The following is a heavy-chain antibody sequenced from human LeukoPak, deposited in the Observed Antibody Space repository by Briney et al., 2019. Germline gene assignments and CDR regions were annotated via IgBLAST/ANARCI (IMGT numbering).Heavy chain of an antibody. D-gene: IGHD6-13*01. CDR2: IIPIFGTA. CDR3: ARDREAAAVVLGYYYGMDV. V-gene: IGHV1-69*13. CDR1: GGTFSSYA. J-gene: IGHJ6*02. Sequence: ASVKVSCKASGGTFSSYAISWVRQAPGQGLEWMGGIIPIFGTANYAQKFQGRVTITAGESTSTAYMELSSLRSEDTAVYYCARDREAAAVVLGYYYGMDVWGQGTTVTVSS.